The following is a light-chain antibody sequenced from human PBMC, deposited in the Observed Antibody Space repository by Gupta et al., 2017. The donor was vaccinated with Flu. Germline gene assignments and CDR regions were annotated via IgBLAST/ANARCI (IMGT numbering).Light chain of an antibody. CDR2: EVS. V-gene: IGLV2-14*01. CDR1: SRDVGGYNL. J-gene: IGLJ2*01. Sequence: QSALTQPASVSGSPGQSITISCTGTSRDVGGYNLVSWYQQHPGKAPKLMIYEVSYRPSGVSNRFSGSKSGNTASLTISGLQAEDEADYYCSSYTSSSTLVLFGGGTKLSVL. CDR3: SSYTSSSTLVL.